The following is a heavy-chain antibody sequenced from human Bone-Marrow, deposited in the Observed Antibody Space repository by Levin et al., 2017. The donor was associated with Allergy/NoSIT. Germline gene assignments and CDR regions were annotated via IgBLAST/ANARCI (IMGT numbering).Heavy chain of an antibody. CDR2: IKHDGSER. J-gene: IGHJ4*02. CDR3: ARKSLYCNGGIGYFDY. CDR1: GFAFGNYW. D-gene: IGHD2-15*01. V-gene: IGHV3-7*01. Sequence: GGSLRLSCAASGFAFGNYWMTWVRQAPGTGLEWVANIKHDGSERYYVDSVKGRFTISRDNAKNSLYLQMNSLRAEDTAIYYCARKSLYCNGGIGYFDYWGQGTLVTVSS.